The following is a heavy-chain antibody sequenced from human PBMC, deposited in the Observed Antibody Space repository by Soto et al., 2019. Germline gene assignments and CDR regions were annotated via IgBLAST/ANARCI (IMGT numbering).Heavy chain of an antibody. Sequence: QVQLVESGGGVVQPGRSLRLSCAASGFTFSSYGMHWVRQAPDKGLEWVAVISYDGSEKYYADSVKGRFTISRDNSKNTREVQMNSLGAEDKAVCYWAKGGVGHIVVVTATRILYNWGQGTLVTVSS. D-gene: IGHD2-21*02. CDR3: AKGGVGHIVVVTATRILYN. V-gene: IGHV3-30*18. J-gene: IGHJ4*02. CDR2: ISYDGSEK. CDR1: GFTFSSYG.